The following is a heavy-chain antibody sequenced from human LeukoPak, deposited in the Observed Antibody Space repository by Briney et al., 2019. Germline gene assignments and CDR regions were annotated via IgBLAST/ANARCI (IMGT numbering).Heavy chain of an antibody. CDR1: GDSVSSNSAA. J-gene: IGHJ6*02. D-gene: IGHD3-3*01. V-gene: IGHV6-1*01. CDR3: ARNPQYYDFWSGYRTYYYYGMDV. Sequence: SQTLSLTCAISGDSVSSNSAAWNWIRQSPSRGLEWLGRTYYRSKWYNDYAVSVKSRITINPDTSKNQFSLQLNSVTPEDTAVYYCARNPQYYDFWSGYRTYYYYGMDVWGQGTTVTVSS. CDR2: TYYRSKWYN.